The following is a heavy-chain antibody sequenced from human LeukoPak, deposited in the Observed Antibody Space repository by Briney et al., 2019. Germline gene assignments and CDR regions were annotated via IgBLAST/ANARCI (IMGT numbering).Heavy chain of an antibody. CDR2: IDTNDGTR. Sequence: ASVKVCCKASGYTVTRYYMHWVRQAPGQGLEWMGIIDTNDGTRSYAQKSQGRVTMTRDTSTSTVYMELSSLRSDDTALYYCARDIAVTGTGYYYGMDVWGQGTTVTVSS. CDR3: ARDIAVTGTGYYYGMDV. CDR1: GYTVTRYY. J-gene: IGHJ6*02. D-gene: IGHD6-19*01. V-gene: IGHV1-46*01.